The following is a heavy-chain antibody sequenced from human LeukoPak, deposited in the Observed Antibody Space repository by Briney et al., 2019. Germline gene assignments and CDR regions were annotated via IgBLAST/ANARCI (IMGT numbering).Heavy chain of an antibody. D-gene: IGHD3-10*02. CDR3: AELGITMIGGV. CDR2: ISSSGSTI. Sequence: PGGSLRLSCAASGFSFSDYEMNWVRQAPGKGLEWVSYISSSGSTIYYADSVKGRFTISRDNAKNSLYLQMNSLRAEDTAVYYCAELGITMIGGVWGKGTTVTISS. J-gene: IGHJ6*04. CDR1: GFSFSDYE. V-gene: IGHV3-48*03.